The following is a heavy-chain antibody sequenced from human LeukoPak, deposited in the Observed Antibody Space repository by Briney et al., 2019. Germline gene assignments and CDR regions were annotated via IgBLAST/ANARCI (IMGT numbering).Heavy chain of an antibody. CDR1: GGSISSYY. CDR2: IYYSGST. CDR3: ARVGGIAAFDY. Sequence: SETLSLTCTVSGGSISSYYWSWIRQPPGKGLEWIGYIYYSGSTNYNPSLKSRVTIPVDTSKNQFSLKLSSVTAADAAVYYCARVGGIAAFDYWGQGTLVTVSS. D-gene: IGHD6-13*01. V-gene: IGHV4-59*01. J-gene: IGHJ4*02.